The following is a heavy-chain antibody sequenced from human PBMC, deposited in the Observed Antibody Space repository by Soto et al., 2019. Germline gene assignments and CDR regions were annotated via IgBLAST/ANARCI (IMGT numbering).Heavy chain of an antibody. V-gene: IGHV3-23*01. Sequence: GGSLRLSCAASGFTFSSYGMSWIRQAPGKGLEWVSSISSSGSSIYYADSVKGRFTISRDNSKNTLYLQMNSLRAEDTAVYYCAKKGITIFGVVQNWGQGTLVTVSS. CDR1: GFTFSSYG. CDR2: ISSSGSSI. CDR3: AKKGITIFGVVQN. D-gene: IGHD3-3*01. J-gene: IGHJ4*02.